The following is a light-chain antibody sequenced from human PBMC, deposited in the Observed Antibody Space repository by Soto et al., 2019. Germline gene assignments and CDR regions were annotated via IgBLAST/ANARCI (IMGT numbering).Light chain of an antibody. Sequence: QSALTQPTSVSGSPGQSITISCTGNHNDIGTYDYVSWYQQHPGRAPRLLIYGVTTRLSGISDRFSASKSGLTASLTISGLQPEDEADYYCSSFTSDRIYVFGPGTKLTVL. J-gene: IGLJ1*01. CDR1: HNDIGTYDY. CDR3: SSFTSDRIYV. CDR2: GVT. V-gene: IGLV2-14*03.